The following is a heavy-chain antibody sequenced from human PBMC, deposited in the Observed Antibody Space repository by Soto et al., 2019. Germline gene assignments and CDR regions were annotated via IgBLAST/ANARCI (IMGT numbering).Heavy chain of an antibody. CDR2: ISSSSSTI. J-gene: IGHJ6*03. CDR1: GFTSSSYS. V-gene: IGHV3-48*01. CDR3: ARDYMDV. Sequence: GGSLRISSAASGFTSSSYSMNWVRQAPGKGLEWVSYISSSSSTIYYADSVKGRFTISRDNAKNSLYLQMNSLRAEDTAVYYCARDYMDVWGKGTTVTVSS.